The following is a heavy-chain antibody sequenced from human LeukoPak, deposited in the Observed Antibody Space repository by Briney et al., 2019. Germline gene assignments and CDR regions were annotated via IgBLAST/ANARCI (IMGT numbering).Heavy chain of an antibody. CDR1: GGSISSSNYY. CDR3: ARDDYSNHDSAD. V-gene: IGHV4-39*07. Sequence: PSETLSLTCTVSGGSISSSNYYWAWIRQPPGQGLEWIGSIYYRGNAYYNPSLKSRVTISVDTSKNQFSLSLSSVTAADTAVYYCARDDYSNHDSADWGQGTPVTVSS. J-gene: IGHJ4*02. D-gene: IGHD4-11*01. CDR2: IYYRGNA.